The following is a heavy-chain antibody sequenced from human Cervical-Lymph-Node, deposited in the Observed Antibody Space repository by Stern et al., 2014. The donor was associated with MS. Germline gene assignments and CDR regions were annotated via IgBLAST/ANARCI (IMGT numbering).Heavy chain of an antibody. Sequence: QVPLKESGPALLKPTETLTLTCTFSGFSLSTGGQSVSWIRQPPGKALEWLARIDWDDDKYYSSSLRTRLTISKDTSKNQVVLTMTDMDPMDTATYYCARIEWQLLDFWGQGTQVIVSS. CDR3: ARIEWQLLDF. CDR1: GFSLSTGGQS. CDR2: IDWDDDK. D-gene: IGHD1-26*01. J-gene: IGHJ4*02. V-gene: IGHV2-70*15.